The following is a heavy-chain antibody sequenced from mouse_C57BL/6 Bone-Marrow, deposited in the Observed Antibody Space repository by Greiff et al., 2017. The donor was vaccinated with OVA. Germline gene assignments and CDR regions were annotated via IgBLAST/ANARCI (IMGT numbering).Heavy chain of an antibody. CDR2: IYPGSGNT. J-gene: IGHJ3*01. V-gene: IGHV1-66*01. Sequence: VQLQQSGPELVKPGASVKISCKASGYSFTSYYIHWVKQRPGQGLEWIGWIYPGSGNTKYNEKFKGKATLTADTSSSTAYMQLSSLTSEDSAVYYCAREIYYDYRRGAWFAYWGQGTLVTVSA. D-gene: IGHD2-4*01. CDR1: GYSFTSYY. CDR3: AREIYYDYRRGAWFAY.